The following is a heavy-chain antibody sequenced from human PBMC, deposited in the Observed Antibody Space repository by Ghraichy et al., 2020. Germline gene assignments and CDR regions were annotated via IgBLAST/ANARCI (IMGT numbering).Heavy chain of an antibody. CDR1: GGTFSSYA. V-gene: IGHV1-69*13. Sequence: SVKVSCKASGGTFSSYAISWVRQAPGQGLEWMGGIIPIFGTANYAQKFQGRVTITADESTSTAYMELSSLRSEDTAVYYCARDFDTYYYDSSGYYYWGQGPLVTVSS. J-gene: IGHJ4*02. D-gene: IGHD3-22*01. CDR3: ARDFDTYYYDSSGYYY. CDR2: IIPIFGTA.